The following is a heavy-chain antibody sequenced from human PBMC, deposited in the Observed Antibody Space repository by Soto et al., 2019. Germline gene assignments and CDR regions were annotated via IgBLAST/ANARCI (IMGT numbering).Heavy chain of an antibody. D-gene: IGHD3-3*01. J-gene: IGHJ2*01. CDR2: INPDSGGT. CDR1: GYTFTIYY. V-gene: IGHV1-2*02. Sequence: QVQLVQSGAEVKKPGASVKVSCKASGYTFTIYYMHWVRQAPGQGLEWMGWINPDSGGTKYGQNFQGGVTMTRDTSISTVYMELRRLRSDDTAVYYCAREIRSGYYKYWYFDLWGRGTLVTVSS. CDR3: AREIRSGYYKYWYFDL.